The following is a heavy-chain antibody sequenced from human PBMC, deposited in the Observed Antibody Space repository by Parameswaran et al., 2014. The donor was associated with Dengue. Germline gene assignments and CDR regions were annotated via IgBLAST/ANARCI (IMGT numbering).Heavy chain of an antibody. CDR3: ARVLQPDSSGWSHG. Sequence: WIRQPPGKGLEWVSSISSSSSYIYYADSVKGRFTISRDNAKNSLYLQMNSLRAEDTAVYYCARVLQPDSSGWSHGWGQGTLVTVSS. J-gene: IGHJ4*02. D-gene: IGHD6-19*01. CDR2: ISSSSSYI. V-gene: IGHV3-21*01.